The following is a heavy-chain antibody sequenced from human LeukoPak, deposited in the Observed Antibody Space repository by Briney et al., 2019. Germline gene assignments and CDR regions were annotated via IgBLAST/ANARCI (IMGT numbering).Heavy chain of an antibody. J-gene: IGHJ4*02. CDR2: IREKVDSYTT. CDR3: AKAFCSEKQCTLDS. CDR1: GFTFSAHY. D-gene: IGHD3-3*01. Sequence: GGSLRLSCAASGFTFSAHYMDWVRQAPAKGLEWVGRIREKVDSYTTVYAASVKGRFTISRDDSTNSVFLQMNSLKTEDTAVYYCAKAFCSEKQCTLDSWGQGTLVSVSS. V-gene: IGHV3-72*01.